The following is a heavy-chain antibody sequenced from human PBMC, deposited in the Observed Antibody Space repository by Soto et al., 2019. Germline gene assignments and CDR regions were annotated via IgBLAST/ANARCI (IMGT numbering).Heavy chain of an antibody. CDR1: GFSFRNYA. CDR3: ANGRATYGLLTHDY. Sequence: EVQLLESGGGLVQPGGSLRLSCAASGFSFRNYAMSWVRQAPGKGLEWISTLTGSSSNIYYADSVKGRFAISRDNSRNTLYLQMHRLTAEDTAVYYCANGRATYGLLTHDYWGQGTLVTVSS. CDR2: LTGSSSNI. J-gene: IGHJ4*02. D-gene: IGHD3-10*01. V-gene: IGHV3-23*01.